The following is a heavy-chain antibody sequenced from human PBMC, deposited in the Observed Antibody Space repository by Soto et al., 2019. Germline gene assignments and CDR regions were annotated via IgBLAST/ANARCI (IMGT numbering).Heavy chain of an antibody. CDR3: AQALGFTGGDGFDI. CDR1: GGSITTGGRY. CDR2: IYYSGNT. V-gene: IGHV4-31*02. D-gene: IGHD1-1*01. Sequence: QVRLQEWGPGLVKPSQTLSLKCSVSGGSITTGGRYWSWIRQLPGKGLEWIGAIYYSGNTYYNASLNRRVTISVEAAKHQFSLKLSSVTGADTAVYYCAQALGFTGGDGFDIWGQGRLVTVSS. J-gene: IGHJ3*02.